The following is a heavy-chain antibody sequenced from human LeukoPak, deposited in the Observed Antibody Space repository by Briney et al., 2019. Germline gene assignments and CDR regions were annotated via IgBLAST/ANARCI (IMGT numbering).Heavy chain of an antibody. CDR1: GFTFSSYA. J-gene: IGHJ4*02. CDR3: ARGWLERPDY. D-gene: IGHD1-1*01. Sequence: GGSLRLSCAASGFTFSSYAMSWVRQAPGKGLEWVSVISGSGGSTYYADSVKGRFTISRDSSKNSLYLQMNSLRAEDTAIFYCARGWLERPDYWGQGTLVTVSS. V-gene: IGHV3-23*01. CDR2: ISGSGGST.